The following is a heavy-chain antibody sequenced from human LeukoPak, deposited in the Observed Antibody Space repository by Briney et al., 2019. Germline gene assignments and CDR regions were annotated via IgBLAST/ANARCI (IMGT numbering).Heavy chain of an antibody. J-gene: IGHJ4*02. V-gene: IGHV3-33*01. CDR2: IWYDGSNK. CDR1: GFTFSSYG. Sequence: PGGSLRLSCAASGFTFSSYGMHWVRQAPGKGLEWVAVIWYDGSNKYYADSVKGRFTISRDNSKNTLYLQMNSLRAEDTAVYYCARDINVRLRPAASDYWGQGTLVTVSS. D-gene: IGHD2-2*01. CDR3: ARDINVRLRPAASDY.